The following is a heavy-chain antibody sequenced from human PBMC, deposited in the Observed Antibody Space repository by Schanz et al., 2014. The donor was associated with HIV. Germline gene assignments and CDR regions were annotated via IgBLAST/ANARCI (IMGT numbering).Heavy chain of an antibody. V-gene: IGHV3-23*05. J-gene: IGHJ3*01. D-gene: IGHD1-26*01. Sequence: EVQLLESGGDLVQPGGSLRLSCEASGFTFRSYAMNWVRQTPGKGLQWVSSIDSRGVSTYYGDSLKGRFTISRDNFKDMVYLQMNSLRVEDTALYYCTRGQSGTYGTFDVWGRGTVVTVSS. CDR2: IDSRGVST. CDR3: TRGQSGTYGTFDV. CDR1: GFTFRSYA.